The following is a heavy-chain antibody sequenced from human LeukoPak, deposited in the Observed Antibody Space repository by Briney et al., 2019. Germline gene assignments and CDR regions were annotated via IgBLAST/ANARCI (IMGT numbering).Heavy chain of an antibody. V-gene: IGHV1-2*06. CDR1: GYTFIDCF. D-gene: IGHD7-27*01. CDR3: ARDLSSTPNWEFDY. Sequence: ASVKVSCKTSGYTFIDCFIHWVRQAPGQGLEWMGRINPNSGGTAYEQKFQGRVTMTRDTSISTAYMELIRLISDDTAVYYCARDLSSTPNWEFDYWGQGTLVTVSS. J-gene: IGHJ4*02. CDR2: INPNSGGT.